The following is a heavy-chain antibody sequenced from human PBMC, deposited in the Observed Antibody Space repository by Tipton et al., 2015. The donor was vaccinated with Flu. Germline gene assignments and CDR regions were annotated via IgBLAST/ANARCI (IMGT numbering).Heavy chain of an antibody. CDR3: ARDRAPGLERLDYFYMDV. CDR2: IILIFGTT. D-gene: IGHD3-10*01. V-gene: IGHV1-69*06. J-gene: IGHJ6*03. CDR1: GGTFSDNA. Sequence: QLVQSGAEVKKPGSSVKVSCKSSGGTFSDNAINWVRQAPGQGLEWMGGIILIFGTTDYAQKFRGRVTLTADKSTSTAYMELSGLRSDVTAVYYCARDRAPGLERLDYFYMDVCGKGTTVTVSS.